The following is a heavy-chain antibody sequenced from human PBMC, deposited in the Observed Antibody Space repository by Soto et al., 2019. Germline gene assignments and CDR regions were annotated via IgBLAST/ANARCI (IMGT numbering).Heavy chain of an antibody. CDR1: GDSFTSYD. CDR3: ARGHIGRGLVATH. Sequence: QVQLVQSGAEVKKPGASVRVSCRDPGDSFTSYDINWVRQAAGQGFEWLGRMNSNSGNTDYAQSFQGRGSMTRDASICTAYLELRSLTSDDSAVYYCARGHIGRGLVATHWGQGTPVTVSS. V-gene: IGHV1-8*01. J-gene: IGHJ4*02. D-gene: IGHD3-10*01. CDR2: MNSNSGNT.